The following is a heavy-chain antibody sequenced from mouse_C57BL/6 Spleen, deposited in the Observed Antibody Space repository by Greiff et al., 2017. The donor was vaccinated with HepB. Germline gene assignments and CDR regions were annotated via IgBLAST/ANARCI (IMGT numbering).Heavy chain of an antibody. J-gene: IGHJ4*01. Sequence: EVQLQESGPELVKPGASVKIPCKASGYTFTDYNMDWVKQSHGKSLEWIGDINPNNGGTIYNQKFKGKATLTVDKSSSTAYMELRSLTSEDTAVYYCARDGNYGSRGYAMDYWGQGTSVTVSS. CDR1: GYTFTDYN. CDR3: ARDGNYGSRGYAMDY. CDR2: INPNNGGT. V-gene: IGHV1-18*01. D-gene: IGHD1-1*01.